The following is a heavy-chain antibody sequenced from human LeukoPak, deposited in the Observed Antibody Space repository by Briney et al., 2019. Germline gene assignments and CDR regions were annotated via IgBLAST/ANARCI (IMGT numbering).Heavy chain of an antibody. CDR1: GFTFSNYG. CDR2: MRYDGGNK. D-gene: IGHD3-22*01. V-gene: IGHV3-30*02. Sequence: GGSLRLSCAASGFTFSNYGMHWVRQAPGKGLEGVAIMRYDGGNKYYADSVKGRFTISRDNSKNTLYLQMNSLRGEDTAVYYCAPDSSGNDYAFDIWGQGTMVPVSS. J-gene: IGHJ3*02. CDR3: APDSSGNDYAFDI.